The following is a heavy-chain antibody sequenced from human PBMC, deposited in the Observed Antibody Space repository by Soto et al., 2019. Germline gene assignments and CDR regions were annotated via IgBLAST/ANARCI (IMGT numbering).Heavy chain of an antibody. J-gene: IGHJ4*02. CDR2: INWKSDI. Sequence: PWGSLRLSCAVSGFTFYDNAMRCVRQSPEKGLEWVSGINWKSDIGYADSVKGRFTISRDNAENSLYLQMNSLRAEDTALYYCAISQDRGGRTTFIYWGQGTLVTVSS. V-gene: IGHV3-9*01. CDR3: AISQDRGGRTTFIY. CDR1: GFTFYDNA. D-gene: IGHD3-16*01.